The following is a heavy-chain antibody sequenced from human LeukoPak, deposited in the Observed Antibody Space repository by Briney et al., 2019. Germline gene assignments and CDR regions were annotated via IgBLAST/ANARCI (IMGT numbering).Heavy chain of an antibody. Sequence: SETLSLTCTVSGYSISSGYYWGWIRQPPGKGLEWIGSIYHSGSTYYNPSLKSRVTISVDTSKNQFSLKLSSVTAAGTAVYYCARDRYCSSTSCNDYWGQGTLVTVSS. CDR2: IYHSGST. CDR3: ARDRYCSSTSCNDY. CDR1: GYSISSGYY. V-gene: IGHV4-38-2*02. J-gene: IGHJ4*02. D-gene: IGHD2-2*01.